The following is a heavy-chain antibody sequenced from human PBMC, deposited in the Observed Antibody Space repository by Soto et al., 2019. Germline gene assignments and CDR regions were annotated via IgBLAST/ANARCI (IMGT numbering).Heavy chain of an antibody. CDR1: GFTFSSYG. V-gene: IGHV3-30*18. J-gene: IGHJ4*02. Sequence: GGSLRLSCAASGFTFSSYGMHWVRQAPGKGLEWVAVISYDGSNKYYADSVKGRFTISRDNSKNTLYLQMNSLRAEDTAVYYCAKIGSPANMWRQGTLVTVSS. D-gene: IGHD1-26*01. CDR3: AKIGSPANM. CDR2: ISYDGSNK.